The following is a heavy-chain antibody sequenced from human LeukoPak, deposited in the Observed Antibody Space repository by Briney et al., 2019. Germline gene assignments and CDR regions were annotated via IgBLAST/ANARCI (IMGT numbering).Heavy chain of an antibody. CDR1: GGSISSYY. Sequence: SETLSLTCTVSGGSISSYYWSWIRQPPGKGLEWIGYIYYSGSTNYNPSLKSRVTISVDTSKNQFSLKLSSVTAADTAVYYCARVMVRGAGFDPWGQGTLVTVSS. V-gene: IGHV4-59*01. CDR3: ARVMVRGAGFDP. D-gene: IGHD3-10*01. CDR2: IYYSGST. J-gene: IGHJ5*02.